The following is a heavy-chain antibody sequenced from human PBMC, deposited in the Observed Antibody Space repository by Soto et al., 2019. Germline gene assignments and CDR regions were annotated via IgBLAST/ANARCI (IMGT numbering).Heavy chain of an antibody. Sequence: SETLSLTCAVSGGSISSGGYSWSWIRQPPGKGLEWIGYIYYSGRTYYNPSLKSRVNISVDTSKNQFSLKLSSVTDADTAVYYCARGPLTMVRGVIMTPVDYWGQGTLVTVS. V-gene: IGHV4-31*11. CDR3: ARGPLTMVRGVIMTPVDY. CDR1: GGSISSGGYS. D-gene: IGHD3-10*01. J-gene: IGHJ4*02. CDR2: IYYSGRT.